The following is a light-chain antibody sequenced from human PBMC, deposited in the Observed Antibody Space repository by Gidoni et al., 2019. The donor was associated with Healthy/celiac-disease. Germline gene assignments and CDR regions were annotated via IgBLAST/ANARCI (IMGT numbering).Light chain of an antibody. V-gene: IGLV3-1*01. Sequence: SYELTQPPSVSVSPGQTASITCSGDKLGDKYACWYQQKPGHPPVLVIYQASKRPSVIPERFSCSNSGNTATLTISGTQAMDDADYYCQAWDSSTPWVVFGGGTKLTVL. CDR3: QAWDSSTPWVV. CDR2: QAS. CDR1: KLGDKY. J-gene: IGLJ2*01.